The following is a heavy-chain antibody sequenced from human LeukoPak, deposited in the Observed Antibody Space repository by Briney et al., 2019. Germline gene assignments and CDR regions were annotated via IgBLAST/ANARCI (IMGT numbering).Heavy chain of an antibody. CDR1: GFTFSSYG. CDR3: ARDHSYYDSSGYYYPI. D-gene: IGHD3-22*01. J-gene: IGHJ3*02. Sequence: GRSLRLSCAASGFTFSSYGMHWVRQAPGKGLEWVANIKQDGSDKYYVDSVKGRFTISRDNAKNSLYLQMNSLRAEDTAVYYCARDHSYYDSSGYYYPIWGDGTMVTVSS. CDR2: IKQDGSDK. V-gene: IGHV3-7*01.